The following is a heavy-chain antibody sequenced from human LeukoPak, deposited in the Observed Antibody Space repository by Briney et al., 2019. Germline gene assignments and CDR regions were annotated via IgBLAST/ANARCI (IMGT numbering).Heavy chain of an antibody. V-gene: IGHV3-23*01. CDR2: ISGSGGST. J-gene: IGHJ4*02. D-gene: IGHD5-24*01. CDR1: GFTFSSYA. CDR3: AKSEKWGGYVEMTAFDY. Sequence: PGGSLRLSCTASGFTFSSYAMSWVRQAPGKGLEWVSAISGSGGSTYNADSVKGRFTISRDNSKNTLYLQMNSLRAEDTAVYYCAKSEKWGGYVEMTAFDYWGQGTLVTVSS.